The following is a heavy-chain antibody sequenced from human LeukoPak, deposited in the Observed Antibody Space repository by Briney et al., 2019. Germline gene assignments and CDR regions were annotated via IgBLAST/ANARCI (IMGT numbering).Heavy chain of an antibody. V-gene: IGHV4-59*01. D-gene: IGHD1-7*01. CDR3: ARTGITGTTPDY. Sequence: SETLSLTCTVSGGSISSYYWSWIRQPPGKGLEWIGYIYSSGSTNYSPSLKSRVTISVDTSKNQFSLKLSSVTAADTAVYYCARTGITGTTPDYWGQGTLVTVSS. CDR2: IYSSGST. J-gene: IGHJ4*02. CDR1: GGSISSYY.